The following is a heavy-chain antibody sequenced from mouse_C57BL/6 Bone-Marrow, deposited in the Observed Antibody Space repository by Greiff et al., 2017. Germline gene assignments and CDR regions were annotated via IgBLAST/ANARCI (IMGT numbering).Heavy chain of an antibody. Sequence: EVQLVESGPVLVKPGASVKMSCKASGYTFTDYYMNWVKQSHGKSLEWIGVINPYNGGTSYNQKFKGKATLTGDKSSSTAYMQLNSLTSEDSAVYYCARLRQGAWFAYWGQGTLVTVSA. CDR3: ARLRQGAWFAY. V-gene: IGHV1-19*01. D-gene: IGHD2-12*01. J-gene: IGHJ3*01. CDR1: GYTFTDYY. CDR2: INPYNGGT.